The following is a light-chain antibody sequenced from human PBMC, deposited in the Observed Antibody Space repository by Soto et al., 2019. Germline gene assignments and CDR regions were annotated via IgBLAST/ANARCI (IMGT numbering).Light chain of an antibody. V-gene: IGLV2-14*03. CDR3: SSYTSSSTPYV. Sequence: QSALTQPASVSGSPGQSITISCTGTSSDVGGYNYVSWFQHHPGKAPKLMIYDVSNRPSGVSNRFSGSKSGNTAPLTISGLQAEDESDYYCSSYTSSSTPYVFGTGTKVTVL. J-gene: IGLJ1*01. CDR1: SSDVGGYNY. CDR2: DVS.